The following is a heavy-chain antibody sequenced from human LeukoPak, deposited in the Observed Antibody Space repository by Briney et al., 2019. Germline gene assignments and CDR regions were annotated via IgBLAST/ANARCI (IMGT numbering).Heavy chain of an antibody. V-gene: IGHV4-38-2*01. CDR1: GYSISSGYY. Sequence: SETLSLTCAVSGYSISSGYYWGWIRQPPGNGLEWIGSIYHSGSTYYNPSLKSRVTISVDTSKNQFSLKLSSVTAADTAVYYCARRVSSKLGTYYFDYWGQGTLVTVSS. CDR2: IYHSGST. J-gene: IGHJ4*02. D-gene: IGHD7-27*01. CDR3: ARRVSSKLGTYYFDY.